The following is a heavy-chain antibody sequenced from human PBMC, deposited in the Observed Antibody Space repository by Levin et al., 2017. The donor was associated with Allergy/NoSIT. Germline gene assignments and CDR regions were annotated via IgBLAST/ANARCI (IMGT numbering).Heavy chain of an antibody. D-gene: IGHD5-18*01. V-gene: IGHV3-33*01. CDR2: IWYDGSNK. CDR1: GFTFSSYG. CDR3: ARAVDTAMVTPVALDY. Sequence: PGGSLRLSCAASGFTFSSYGMHWVRQAPGKGLEWVAVIWYDGSNKYYADSVKGRFTISRDNSKNTLYLQMNSLRAEDTAVYYCARAVDTAMVTPVALDYWGQGTLVTVSS. J-gene: IGHJ4*02.